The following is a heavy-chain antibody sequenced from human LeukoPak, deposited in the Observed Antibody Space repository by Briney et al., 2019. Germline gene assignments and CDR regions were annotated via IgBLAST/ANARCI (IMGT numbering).Heavy chain of an antibody. D-gene: IGHD5-12*01. V-gene: IGHV3-30*02. J-gene: IGHJ4*02. CDR3: AKDSGHTYSGYGMLDY. CDR1: GFTFSSYA. CDR2: IRYDGSNK. Sequence: PGGSLRLSCAASGFTFSSYAMHWVRQAPGKGLEWVAFIRYDGSNKYYADSVKGRFTISRDNSKNTLYLQMNSLRAEDTAVYYCAKDSGHTYSGYGMLDYWGQGTLVTVSS.